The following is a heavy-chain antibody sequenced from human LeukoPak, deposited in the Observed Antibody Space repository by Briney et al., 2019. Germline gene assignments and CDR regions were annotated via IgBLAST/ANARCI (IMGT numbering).Heavy chain of an antibody. CDR1: GFSFSSYW. J-gene: IGHJ4*02. D-gene: IGHD1-1*01. V-gene: IGHV3-7*01. CDR2: IKQDGSEK. CDR3: AREVPMYFDY. Sequence: GGSLRLSCAASGFSFSSYWMSWVRQAPGKGLEWVANIKQDGSEKYYVDSVKGRFTISRDNAKNSLYLQMNSLGAEDAAVYYCAREVPMYFDYCGQGTLVTVSS.